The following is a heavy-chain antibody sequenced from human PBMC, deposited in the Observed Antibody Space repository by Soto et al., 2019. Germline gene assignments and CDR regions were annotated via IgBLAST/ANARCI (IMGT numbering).Heavy chain of an antibody. Sequence: XVCMRLSCAASGLTVSSFAMSWVGQTPGKGLVWVSAISGSGDTTYYADSVKGRFTISRDNSKNTLSLQMNSLSVDDTAVYYRAKDHFGSGTYYSLIDSCGQGTLVTVSS. CDR2: ISGSGDTT. D-gene: IGHD3-10*01. CDR1: GLTVSSFA. J-gene: IGHJ4*02. CDR3: AKDHFGSGTYYSLIDS. V-gene: IGHV3-23*01.